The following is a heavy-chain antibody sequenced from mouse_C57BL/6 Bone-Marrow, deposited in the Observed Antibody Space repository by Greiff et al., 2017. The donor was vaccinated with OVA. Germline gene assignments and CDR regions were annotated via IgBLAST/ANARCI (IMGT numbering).Heavy chain of an antibody. Sequence: QVQLQQPGAELVMPGASVKLSCKASGYTFTSYWMHWVKQRPGQGLEWIGEIDPSDSYTNYNRKFKGKSTLTVDKSSSTAYMQLSSLTSEDSAVYYCARRGLGRGFAYWGQGTLVTVSA. V-gene: IGHV1-69*01. CDR2: IDPSDSYT. J-gene: IGHJ3*01. CDR1: GYTFTSYW. D-gene: IGHD4-1*01. CDR3: ARRGLGRGFAY.